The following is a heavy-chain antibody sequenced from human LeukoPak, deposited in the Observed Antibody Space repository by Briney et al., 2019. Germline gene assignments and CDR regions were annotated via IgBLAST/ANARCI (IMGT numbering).Heavy chain of an antibody. CDR1: GYSFTSYW. D-gene: IGHD3-3*01. Sequence: GESLKISCKGSGYSFTSYWIGWGRQMPGKGLEGMGIIYPGDSDTRYSPSFQGQVTISADKSISTAYLQWSSLKASDTAMYYCARRGDFWSGYRSYYFDYWGQGTLVTVSS. CDR2: IYPGDSDT. J-gene: IGHJ4*02. CDR3: ARRGDFWSGYRSYYFDY. V-gene: IGHV5-51*01.